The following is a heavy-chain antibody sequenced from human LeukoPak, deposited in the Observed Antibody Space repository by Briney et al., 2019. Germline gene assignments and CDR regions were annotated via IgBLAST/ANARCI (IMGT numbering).Heavy chain of an antibody. D-gene: IGHD1-26*01. CDR2: IRYDGSNK. J-gene: IGHJ4*02. V-gene: IGHV3-30*02. CDR1: GFTFSSYA. Sequence: GGSLRLSCAASGFTFSSYAMHWVRQAPGKGLEWVAFIRYDGSNKYYADSVKGRFTISRDNSKNTLYLQMNSLRAEDTAVYYCAKARVGWELLPGDYWGQGTLVTVSS. CDR3: AKARVGWELLPGDY.